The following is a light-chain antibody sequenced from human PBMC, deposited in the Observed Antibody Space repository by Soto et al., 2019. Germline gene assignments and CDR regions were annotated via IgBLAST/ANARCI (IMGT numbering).Light chain of an antibody. Sequence: EIQVTNSPSTVSATIEDRVTITCRASQTISSWLAWYQQKPGKAPKLLIYKASTLKSGVPSRFSGSGSGTEFTLTISSLQPDDFATYYCQLYTSYSEPFGQGTKVAI. CDR1: QTISSW. CDR3: QLYTSYSEP. CDR2: KAS. J-gene: IGKJ1*01. V-gene: IGKV1-5*03.